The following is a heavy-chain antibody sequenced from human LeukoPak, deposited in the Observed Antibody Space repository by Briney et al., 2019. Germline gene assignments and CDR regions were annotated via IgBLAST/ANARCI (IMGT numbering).Heavy chain of an antibody. Sequence: SETLSLTCTVSGVSISPYYWSWIRQPPGKGLEWIGYIYYSGSTNYNPSLKSRVTISVDTSKNQFSLKLSSVTAADTAVYYCARGPFFYYLDYWGQGTLVTVSS. D-gene: IGHD3-3*01. CDR1: GVSISPYY. J-gene: IGHJ4*02. CDR3: ARGPFFYYLDY. CDR2: IYYSGST. V-gene: IGHV4-59*01.